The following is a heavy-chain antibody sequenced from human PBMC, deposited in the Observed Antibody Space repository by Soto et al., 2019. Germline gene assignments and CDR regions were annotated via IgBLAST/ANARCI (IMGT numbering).Heavy chain of an antibody. D-gene: IGHD2-2*01. V-gene: IGHV3-64*01. CDR2: ISGDGRST. Sequence: EVQLVESGGGLVQPGGSLRLSCAASGFTFSTYAMHWVRPAPGKGLEYVSLISGDGRSTYYANSVKGRFTISRDNSKNTLYLQMGSLRAEDMAVYYCARVCSTTSCYGAFDIWGQGTMVIVSS. CDR1: GFTFSTYA. J-gene: IGHJ3*02. CDR3: ARVCSTTSCYGAFDI.